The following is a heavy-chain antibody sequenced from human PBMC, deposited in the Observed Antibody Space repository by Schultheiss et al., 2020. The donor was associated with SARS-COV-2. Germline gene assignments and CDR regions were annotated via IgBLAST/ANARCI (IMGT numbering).Heavy chain of an antibody. J-gene: IGHJ4*02. CDR1: GFTFSSYW. Sequence: GESLKISCAASGFTFSSYWMSWVRQAPGKGLEWVANIKQDGSEKYYVDSVKGRFTISRDNAKNSLYLQMNSLRAEDTAVYYCARDGSIAAAGVYYWGQGTLVTVSS. CDR2: IKQDGSEK. CDR3: ARDGSIAAAGVYY. V-gene: IGHV3-7*01. D-gene: IGHD6-13*01.